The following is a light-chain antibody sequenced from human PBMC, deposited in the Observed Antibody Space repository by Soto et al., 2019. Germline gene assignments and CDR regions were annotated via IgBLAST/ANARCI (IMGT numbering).Light chain of an antibody. Sequence: ETVISLSPYTLSVSPGERATLSCRASQIVSTNLAWYQQKPGQAPRLFIYDASTRATGIPARFSGSGSGTEFTLTISSLQSEDFAVYYCQQRSDWPSISFGQGTRLEIK. CDR1: QIVSTN. CDR3: QQRSDWPSIS. CDR2: DAS. J-gene: IGKJ5*01. V-gene: IGKV3-15*01.